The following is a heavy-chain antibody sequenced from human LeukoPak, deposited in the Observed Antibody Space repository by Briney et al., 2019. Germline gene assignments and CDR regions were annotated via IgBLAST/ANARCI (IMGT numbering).Heavy chain of an antibody. V-gene: IGHV3-7*01. Sequence: GGSLRLSCAASGFTFSSYWMNWARQAPGKGLEWVASINHNGNVNYYVDSVKGRFTISRDNAKNSLYLQMNSLRAEDTAVYYCAKDTRLVIDYWGQGTLVTVSS. CDR2: INHNGNVN. CDR1: GFTFSSYW. J-gene: IGHJ4*02. CDR3: AKDTRLVIDY. D-gene: IGHD6-19*01.